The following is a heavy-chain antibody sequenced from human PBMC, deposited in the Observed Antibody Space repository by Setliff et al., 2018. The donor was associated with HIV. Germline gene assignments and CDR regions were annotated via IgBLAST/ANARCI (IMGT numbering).Heavy chain of an antibody. CDR1: GGSFSAYH. CDR2: IYHSGST. CDR3: ARRGIQLWDFDY. J-gene: IGHJ4*02. Sequence: ETLSLTCAVYGGSFSAYHWSWIRQTPGKGLEWIGSIYHSGSTYYNPSLKSRVTISVDTSKNQFSLKLSSVTAADTAVYYCARRGIQLWDFDYWGQGTLVTVSS. D-gene: IGHD5-18*01. V-gene: IGHV4-34*01.